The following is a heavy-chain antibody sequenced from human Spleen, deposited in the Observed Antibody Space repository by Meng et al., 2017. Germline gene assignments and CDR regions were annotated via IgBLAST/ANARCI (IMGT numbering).Heavy chain of an antibody. Sequence: SETLSLTCTVSGCPISSDYWSWIRQPPGKGLEWIGHVHYRGNTNYNPSLKSRVTISADTSKNHFSLRLSSVTAADTAVYYCARGAVVTLIFYHAMDVWGQGTTVTVSS. CDR2: VHYRGNT. V-gene: IGHV4-59*12. D-gene: IGHD2-21*02. CDR3: ARGAVVTLIFYHAMDV. J-gene: IGHJ6*02. CDR1: GCPISSDY.